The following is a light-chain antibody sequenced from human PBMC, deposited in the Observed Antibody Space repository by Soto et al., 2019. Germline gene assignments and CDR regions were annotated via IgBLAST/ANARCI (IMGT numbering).Light chain of an antibody. CDR3: QQYGSSPWT. V-gene: IGKV3-20*01. J-gene: IGKJ1*01. Sequence: EIVLTQSPGTLSLSPGERATLSCRASQSVSSSYLAWYQQKPGQAPRLLIYGASSRATGIPDRFSGSGSGTDFTLTISRLEREDVAVYYCQQYGSSPWTFGQGTKVELK. CDR2: GAS. CDR1: QSVSSSY.